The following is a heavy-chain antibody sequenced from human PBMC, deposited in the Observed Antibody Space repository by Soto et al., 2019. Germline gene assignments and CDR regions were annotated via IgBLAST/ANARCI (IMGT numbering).Heavy chain of an antibody. CDR2: IWYDGSNK. Sequence: PGGSLRLSCAASGFTFSSYGMHWVRQAPGKGLEWVAVIWYDGSNKYYADSVKGRFTISRDNSKNTLYLQMNSLRAEDTAVYYCARDPEYCSSTSCYGAVDYWGQGTLVTVSS. CDR3: ARDPEYCSSTSCYGAVDY. D-gene: IGHD2-2*01. J-gene: IGHJ4*02. CDR1: GFTFSSYG. V-gene: IGHV3-33*01.